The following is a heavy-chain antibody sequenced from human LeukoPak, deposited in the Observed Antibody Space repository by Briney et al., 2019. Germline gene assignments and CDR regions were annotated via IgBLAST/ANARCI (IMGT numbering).Heavy chain of an antibody. CDR1: GYTFTSYY. CDR2: INPSGGST. D-gene: IGHD3-9*01. J-gene: IGHJ4*02. Sequence: ASVKVSCKASGYTFTSYYMHWVRQAPGQGLEWMGIINPSGGSTSYAQKFQGRVTMTRDTSTSTVYMELSSLRSEDTAVYYCARGIEYYDILTGYEPPDYWAREPWSPSPQ. V-gene: IGHV1-46*03. CDR3: ARGIEYYDILTGYEPPDY.